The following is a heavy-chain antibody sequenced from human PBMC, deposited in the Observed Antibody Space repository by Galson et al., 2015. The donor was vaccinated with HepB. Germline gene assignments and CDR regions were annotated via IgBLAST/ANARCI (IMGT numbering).Heavy chain of an antibody. CDR3: ARRDTWTYALPSSFFYRMHV. J-gene: IGHJ6*02. CDR1: GYTFTGYY. D-gene: IGHD1-7*01. Sequence: SVKVSCKASGYTFTGYYMHWVRQAPGQGLEWMGWINPNSGGTNYAQKFQGRVTMARDTSISTAYLELSRLRSDDTAVYYCARRDTWTYALPSSFFYRMHVSSHATTGTVSS. V-gene: IGHV1-2*02. CDR2: INPNSGGT.